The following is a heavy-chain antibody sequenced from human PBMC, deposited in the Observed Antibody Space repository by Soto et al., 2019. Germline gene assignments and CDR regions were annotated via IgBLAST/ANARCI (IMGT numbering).Heavy chain of an antibody. D-gene: IGHD3-16*02. J-gene: IGHJ6*02. CDR2: ISYDGSNK. CDR3: AKDTNDYVWGSYRFPNGYYYGMDV. CDR1: GFTFSSYG. Sequence: PGGSLRLSCAASGFTFSSYGMHWVRQAPGKGLEWVAVISYDGSNKYYADSVKGRFTISRDNSKNTLYLQMNSLRTEDTAVYYCAKDTNDYVWGSYRFPNGYYYGMDVWGQGTTVTVSS. V-gene: IGHV3-30*18.